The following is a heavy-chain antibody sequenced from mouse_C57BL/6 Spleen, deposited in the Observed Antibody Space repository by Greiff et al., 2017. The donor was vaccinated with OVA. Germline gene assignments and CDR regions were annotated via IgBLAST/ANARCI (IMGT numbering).Heavy chain of an antibody. J-gene: IGHJ2*01. V-gene: IGHV1-12*01. CDR1: GYTFTSYN. Sequence: QVQLQQSGAELVRPGASVKMSCKASGYTFTSYNMHWVKQTPRQGLEWIGAIYPGNGDTSYNQKFKGKATLTVDKSSSTAYMQLSSLTSEDSAVYVCARGSPLYYSNYVFDYWGQGTTLTVSS. CDR2: IYPGNGDT. D-gene: IGHD2-5*01. CDR3: ARGSPLYYSNYVFDY.